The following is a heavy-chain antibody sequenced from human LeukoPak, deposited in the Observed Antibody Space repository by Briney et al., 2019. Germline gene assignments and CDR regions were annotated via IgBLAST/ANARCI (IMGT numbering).Heavy chain of an antibody. D-gene: IGHD5-18*01. CDR1: GGSFSSYA. Sequence: SSVKVSCKGSGGSFSSYAISGLRQAPGQGLEWMGRINPILGIANYAQKFQGRVTITADNSTSTAYMELSSLRSEDTAVYYCARVGEGDTASLWGQGTLVTVSS. CDR3: ARVGEGDTASL. V-gene: IGHV1-69*04. J-gene: IGHJ4*02. CDR2: INPILGIA.